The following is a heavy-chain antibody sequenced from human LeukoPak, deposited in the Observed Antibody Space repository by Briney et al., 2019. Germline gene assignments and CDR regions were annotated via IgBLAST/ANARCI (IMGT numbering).Heavy chain of an antibody. CDR1: GFTFSSYA. Sequence: GGSLRLSCAASGFTFSSYAMSWVRQAPGKGLEWVSAISGSGGSTYYADSVKGRFTISRDNSKNTLCLQMNSLGAEDTAVYYCATKAGGYDILTGYYIFDYWGQGTLVTVSS. CDR2: ISGSGGST. CDR3: ATKAGGYDILTGYYIFDY. J-gene: IGHJ4*02. V-gene: IGHV3-23*01. D-gene: IGHD3-9*01.